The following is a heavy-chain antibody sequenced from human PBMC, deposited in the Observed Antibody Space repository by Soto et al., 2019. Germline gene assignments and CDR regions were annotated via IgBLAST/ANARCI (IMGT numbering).Heavy chain of an antibody. CDR2: IYYSGST. J-gene: IGHJ6*02. Sequence: SETLSLTCTVSCGSISSYYWSWIRQPPGKGLEWIGYIYYSGSTNYNPSLKSRVTISVDTSKNQFSLKLSSVTAADTAVYYCARAGQLPYYYYGMDVWGQGTTVSVSS. CDR3: ARAGQLPYYYYGMDV. CDR1: CGSISSYY. V-gene: IGHV4-59*01. D-gene: IGHD2-2*01.